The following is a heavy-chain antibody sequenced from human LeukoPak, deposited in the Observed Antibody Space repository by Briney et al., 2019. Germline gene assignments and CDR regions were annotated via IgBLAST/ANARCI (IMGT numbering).Heavy chain of an antibody. CDR2: IYHSGST. D-gene: IGHD6-19*01. CDR1: GYSISSGYY. J-gene: IGHJ4*02. Sequence: PSEALSLTCTVSGYSISSGYYWGWIRQPPGKGLEWIGSIYHSGSTYYNPSLKSRVTISVDTSKNQFSLKLSSVTAADTAVYYCARGAVAGTVISYWGQGTLVTVSS. V-gene: IGHV4-38-2*02. CDR3: ARGAVAGTVISY.